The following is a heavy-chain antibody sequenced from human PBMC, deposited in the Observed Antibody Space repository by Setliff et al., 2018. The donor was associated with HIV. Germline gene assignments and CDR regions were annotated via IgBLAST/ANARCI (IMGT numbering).Heavy chain of an antibody. J-gene: IGHJ6*03. D-gene: IGHD1-7*01. Sequence: KASETLSLTCSVSGGSTTSGGYYWSWIRQHPGKGLEYIGYIYYSGSTYYNPSPKSRVTISLDTSKNQFSLKVSSMTAADTAVYYCARNSKNWNYPVEYYDYYMDVWGTGTTVTVSS. CDR3: ARNSKNWNYPVEYYDYYMDV. CDR1: GGSTTSGGYY. V-gene: IGHV4-31*03. CDR2: IYYSGST.